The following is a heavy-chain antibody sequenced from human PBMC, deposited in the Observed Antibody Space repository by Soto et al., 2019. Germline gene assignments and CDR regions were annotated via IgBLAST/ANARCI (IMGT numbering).Heavy chain of an antibody. D-gene: IGHD3-10*01. Sequence: QVQLVQSGAEVKKPGASVKVSCKGSGYIFTTYGIHWVRQAPGQRLEWMGWINAANGNTKYAQKFQGRVTITRDTSGNTAYMELTSLRSEDTAVYYCAREGRGLPDYNYGMDVWGRGTTVTVSS. CDR2: INAANGNT. CDR1: GYIFTTYG. CDR3: AREGRGLPDYNYGMDV. J-gene: IGHJ6*02. V-gene: IGHV1-3*01.